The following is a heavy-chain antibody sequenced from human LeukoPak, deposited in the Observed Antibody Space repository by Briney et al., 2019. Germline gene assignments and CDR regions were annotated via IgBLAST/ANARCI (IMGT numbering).Heavy chain of an antibody. J-gene: IGHJ4*02. Sequence: QPGGSLRLSCAASGFTFSSYWMHWVRQAPGKGLVWVSRINSDGSSTTYADSVKGRFTITRDNAKNTLYLQMNSLRAEDTAVYYCARCRSGGSCYSSDWGQGTLVTVSS. D-gene: IGHD2-15*01. CDR3: ARCRSGGSCYSSD. CDR2: INSDGSST. CDR1: GFTFSSYW. V-gene: IGHV3-74*01.